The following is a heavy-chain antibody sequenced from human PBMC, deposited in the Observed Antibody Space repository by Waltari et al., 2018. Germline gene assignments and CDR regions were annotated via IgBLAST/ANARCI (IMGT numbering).Heavy chain of an antibody. D-gene: IGHD3-10*01. V-gene: IGHV4-34*01. CDR1: GGSFSGYY. CDR2: INHSGST. CDR3: AIRYLPGDGKLFDY. J-gene: IGHJ4*02. Sequence: QVQLQQWGAGLLKPSETLSLTCAVYGGSFSGYYWSWIRQPPGKGLEWIGEINHSGSTNYNPALKSRVTISVDTSKNQFSLKLSSVTAADTAVYYCAIRYLPGDGKLFDYWGQGTLVTVSS.